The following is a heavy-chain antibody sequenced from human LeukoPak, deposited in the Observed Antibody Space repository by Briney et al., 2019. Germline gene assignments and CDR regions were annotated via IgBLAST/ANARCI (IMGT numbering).Heavy chain of an antibody. CDR2: IFYSGRN. J-gene: IGHJ4*02. V-gene: IGHV4-59*01. Sequence: PSETLSLTCTVSGGSISTNYWSWIRQPPGKGLEWIGNIFYSGRNNYNPSLKSRVTMSVDTSKNQFSLKLSSVTAADTAVYYCARQDIVATKSYDYWGQGTLVTVSS. CDR3: ARQDIVATKSYDY. D-gene: IGHD5-12*01. CDR1: GGSISTNY.